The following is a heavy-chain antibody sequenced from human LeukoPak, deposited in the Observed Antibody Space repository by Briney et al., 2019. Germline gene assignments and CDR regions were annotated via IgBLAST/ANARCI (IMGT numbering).Heavy chain of an antibody. CDR2: ISGTGGNT. CDR3: AKDKIVVVIADNAFDI. V-gene: IGHV3-23*01. Sequence: PGGSLRLSCAASGFTFSSYAMSWVRQAPGKGLEWVSAISGTGGNTYYADSVKGRFTISRDNSKNTLYLQMNSLRAEDTAVYYCAKDKIVVVIADNAFDIWGRGTMVTVSS. D-gene: IGHD3-22*01. CDR1: GFTFSSYA. J-gene: IGHJ3*02.